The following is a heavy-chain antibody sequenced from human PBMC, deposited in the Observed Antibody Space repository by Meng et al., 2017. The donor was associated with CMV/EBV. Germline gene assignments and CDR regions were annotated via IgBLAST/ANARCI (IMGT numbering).Heavy chain of an antibody. CDR1: GFTFSSCS. V-gene: IGHV3-30-3*01. CDR3: ARGLRLGKYQLLRGASGDY. J-gene: IGHJ4*02. D-gene: IGHD2-2*01. Sequence: SLKLSCPASGFTFSSCSMHWVRQAPGKGLEWVAVMSYDGSNKYYADSVNGRFTLSRDNSKNTLYLQMNSLRAEDTAVYYCARGLRLGKYQLLRGASGDYWGQGTLVTVSS. CDR2: MSYDGSNK.